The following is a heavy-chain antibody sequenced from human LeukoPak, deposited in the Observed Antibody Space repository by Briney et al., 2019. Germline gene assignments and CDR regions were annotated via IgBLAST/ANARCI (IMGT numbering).Heavy chain of an antibody. CDR2: MNPNSGNT. CDR3: ARAGYCSSTSCRSWFDP. J-gene: IGHJ5*02. V-gene: IGHV1-8*01. D-gene: IGHD2-2*01. Sequence: ASVKVSCKASGYTFTSYDINWVRQATGQGLEWMGWMNPNSGNTGYAQKFQGRVTITRDTSISTAYMELSSLRSEDTAVYYCARAGYCSSTSCRSWFDPWGQGTPVTVSS. CDR1: GYTFTSYD.